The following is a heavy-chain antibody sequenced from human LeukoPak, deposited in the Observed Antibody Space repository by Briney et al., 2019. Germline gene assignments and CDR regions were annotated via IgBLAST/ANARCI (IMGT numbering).Heavy chain of an antibody. CDR3: ANHLACGSTSCPPFDD. CDR1: GSTFSSHT. J-gene: IGHJ4*02. CDR2: ISNTGSVV. Sequence: PGGSLRLSCAASGSTFSSHTMNWVRQAPGKGLEWISYISNTGSVVYYADSVKGRFTISRDNAKNSLYLQMNSLRAEDTAVYYCANHLACGSTSCPPFDDWGQGTLVTVSS. D-gene: IGHD2-2*01. V-gene: IGHV3-48*04.